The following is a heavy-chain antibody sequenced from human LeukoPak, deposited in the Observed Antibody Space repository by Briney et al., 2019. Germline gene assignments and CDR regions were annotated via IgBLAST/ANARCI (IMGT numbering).Heavy chain of an antibody. CDR1: GDSFSSHY. J-gene: IGHJ3*02. V-gene: IGHV4-59*11. D-gene: IGHD4-17*01. CDR2: ISYIGTT. Sequence: PSETLSLTCAVSGDSFSSHYWTWIRQAPGRGLEWIGYISYIGTTNYNPSLKSRVAISIDTSKNQFSLELTSVTTADTAVYYCARDLVTVTKGFDIWGLGTMVSVSS. CDR3: ARDLVTVTKGFDI.